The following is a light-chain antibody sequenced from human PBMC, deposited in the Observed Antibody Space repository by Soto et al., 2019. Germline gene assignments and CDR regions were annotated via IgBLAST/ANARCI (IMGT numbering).Light chain of an antibody. CDR2: GAS. Sequence: EIVLTQSPGTLSLSPGERATLSCRASQSVSSSYLAWYQQKPGQAPRLLIYGASSRATGIPDRFSGSGSGTDFTLTISRLEPEDFAVYYCRQYGSSPQTFGKGTKVDIK. CDR1: QSVSSSY. J-gene: IGKJ1*01. CDR3: RQYGSSPQT. V-gene: IGKV3-20*01.